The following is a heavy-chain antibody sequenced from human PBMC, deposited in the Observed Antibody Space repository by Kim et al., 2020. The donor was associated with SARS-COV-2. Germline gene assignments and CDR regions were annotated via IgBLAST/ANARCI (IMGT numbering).Heavy chain of an antibody. D-gene: IGHD1-7*01. CDR2: TYYRSKWYN. V-gene: IGHV6-1*01. J-gene: IGHJ6*02. CDR3: ARDLVYNWNYPGSYYYYGMDV. Sequence: SQTLSLTCAISGDSVSSNSAAWNWIRQSPSRGLEWLGRTYYRSKWYNDYVVSVKSRITINPDTSKNQFSLQLNSVTPEDTAVYYCARDLVYNWNYPGSYYYYGMDVWGQGTTVTVSS. CDR1: GDSVSSNSAA.